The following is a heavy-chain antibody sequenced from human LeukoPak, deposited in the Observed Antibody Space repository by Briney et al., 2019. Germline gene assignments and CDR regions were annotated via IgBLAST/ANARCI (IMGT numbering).Heavy chain of an antibody. J-gene: IGHJ3*02. D-gene: IGHD6-13*01. Sequence: TGGSLRLSCAASGFTFSIYAMHWVRQAPGKGLEWVAFISYDGSNKYYSDSGKGRFTISRDNSKNTLYLQMNSLRDEDPAVYYCARDRGSAAAGSFLGAFAIWGQGTMVTVSS. V-gene: IGHV3-30*01. CDR2: ISYDGSNK. CDR3: ARDRGSAAAGSFLGAFAI. CDR1: GFTFSIYA.